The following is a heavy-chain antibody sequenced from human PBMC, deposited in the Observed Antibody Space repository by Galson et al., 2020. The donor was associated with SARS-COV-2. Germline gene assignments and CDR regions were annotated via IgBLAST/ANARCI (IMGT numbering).Heavy chain of an antibody. CDR2: IYYSGST. CDR1: GGSISTTSYF. V-gene: IGHV4-61*05. J-gene: IGHJ4*02. Sequence: SETLSLTCTVSGGSISTTSYFWGWIRQPPGKGLEWIGYIYYSGSTNYNPSLKSRVTISVDTSKNQFSLKLSSVTAADTAVYYCARVAVAAWGKVDYWGQGTLVTVSS. CDR3: ARVAVAAWGKVDY. D-gene: IGHD6-19*01.